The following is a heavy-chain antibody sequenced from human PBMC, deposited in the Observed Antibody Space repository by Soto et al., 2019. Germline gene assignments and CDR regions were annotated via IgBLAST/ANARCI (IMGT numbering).Heavy chain of an antibody. CDR2: INPNSGGT. CDR3: ARERDFGVVTHYYGMDV. V-gene: IGHV1-2*02. Sequence: GASVKVSCKASGYTFTGYYMHWVRQAPGQGLEWMGWINPNSGGTNYAQKFQGRVTMTRDTSISTAYMEPSRLRSDDTAVYYCARERDFGVVTHYYGMDVWGQGTTVTVSS. J-gene: IGHJ6*02. CDR1: GYTFTGYY. D-gene: IGHD3-3*01.